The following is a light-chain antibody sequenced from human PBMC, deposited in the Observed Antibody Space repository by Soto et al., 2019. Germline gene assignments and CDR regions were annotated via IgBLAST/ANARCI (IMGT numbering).Light chain of an antibody. J-gene: IGKJ2*01. Sequence: EIVLTQSPATLSVSPGERATLSCRASQSVSSNLAWYQQKLGQAPRLLIYDAFNRATGIPARFSGSGSGTDFTLSISNIEPEDFAVYDCHQRSSWPTFGQGTKLDIK. CDR1: QSVSSN. V-gene: IGKV3-11*01. CDR2: DAF. CDR3: HQRSSWPT.